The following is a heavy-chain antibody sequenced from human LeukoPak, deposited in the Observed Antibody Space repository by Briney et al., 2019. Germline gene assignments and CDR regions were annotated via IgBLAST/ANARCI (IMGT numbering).Heavy chain of an antibody. J-gene: IGHJ4*02. D-gene: IGHD4-17*01. CDR1: GGSISSGGYP. V-gene: IGHV4-30-2*01. CDR2: IYHSGST. CDR3: ARGGPTVTYFDY. Sequence: SQTLSLTCAVSGGSISSGGYPWSWIRQPLGKGLEWIGYIYHSGSTYYNPSLKSRVTISVDRSKNQFSLKLSSVTAADTAVYYCARGGPTVTYFDYWGQGTLVTVSS.